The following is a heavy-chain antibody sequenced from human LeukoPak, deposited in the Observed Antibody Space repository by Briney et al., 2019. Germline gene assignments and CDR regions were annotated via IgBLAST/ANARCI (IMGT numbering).Heavy chain of an antibody. D-gene: IGHD6-13*01. CDR3: AGRNIAAGHFDF. CDR2: IYPGDSDT. CDR1: GYSFTNYW. J-gene: IGHJ4*02. V-gene: IGHV5-51*01. Sequence: GESLKISCKGSGYSFTNYWIGWVRQKPGKGLEWMGIIYPGDSDTRYSPSFQGQVTISADKSTSTAYLQWSSLKASDTAIYYCAGRNIAAGHFDFWGQGTLVTVSS.